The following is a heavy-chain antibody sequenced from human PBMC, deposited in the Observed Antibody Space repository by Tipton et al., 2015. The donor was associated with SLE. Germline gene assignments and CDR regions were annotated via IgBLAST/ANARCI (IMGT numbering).Heavy chain of an antibody. CDR2: IYHSGST. V-gene: IGHV4-59*01. D-gene: IGHD5-18*01. J-gene: IGHJ5*02. Sequence: TLSLTCTVSGGSISAYYWTWIRQPPGKGLEWIGHIYHSGSTNYNPSLKSRLSMSVDTSKNQFSLKLTSVTAADTAVYYCARGRRTAMVPWFDPWGQGTLVTVSS. CDR1: GGSISAYY. CDR3: ARGRRTAMVPWFDP.